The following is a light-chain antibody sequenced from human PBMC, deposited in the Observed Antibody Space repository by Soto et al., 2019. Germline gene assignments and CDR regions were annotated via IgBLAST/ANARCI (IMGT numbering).Light chain of an antibody. CDR1: QSIARF. J-gene: IGKJ2*01. V-gene: IGKV1-39*01. Sequence: DLQMTQSPSSLSAAVGDRVTITCRASQSIARFLNWYQQKPGEVPKLLIFGASYLRSGVPSRFSGSGSGTHFALTITSLQPEDFATYFSQQSHIVPYTLGQGTHL. CDR3: QQSHIVPYT. CDR2: GAS.